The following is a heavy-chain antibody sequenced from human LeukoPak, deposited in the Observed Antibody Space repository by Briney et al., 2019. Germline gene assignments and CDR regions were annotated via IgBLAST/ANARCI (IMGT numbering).Heavy chain of an antibody. CDR3: TTDRYYDSSGYYYFDY. CDR1: GFTFSNAW. J-gene: IGHJ4*02. CDR2: IKSKTDGGTT. Sequence: GGSLRLSCAASGFTFSNAWMSWVRQAPGKGLEWVGRIKSKTDGGTTDYAAPVKGRFTISRDDSKNTLYLQMNSLKTEDAAVYYCTTDRYYDSSGYYYFDYWGQGTPVTVSS. D-gene: IGHD3-22*01. V-gene: IGHV3-15*01.